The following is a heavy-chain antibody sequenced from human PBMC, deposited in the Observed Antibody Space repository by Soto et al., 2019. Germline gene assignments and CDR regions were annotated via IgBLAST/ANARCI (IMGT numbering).Heavy chain of an antibody. D-gene: IGHD4-4*01. CDR3: ARDRYYSNYHYYGMDV. CDR1: GDSVSSNSAA. J-gene: IGHJ6*02. Sequence: SQTLSLTCAISGDSVSSNSAAWNWIRQSPSRGLEWLGRTYYRSKWYNDYAVSVKSRITINPDTSKNQFSLQLNSVTPEDTAVYFCARDRYYSNYHYYGMDVWGQGTTVTVS. V-gene: IGHV6-1*01. CDR2: TYYRSKWYN.